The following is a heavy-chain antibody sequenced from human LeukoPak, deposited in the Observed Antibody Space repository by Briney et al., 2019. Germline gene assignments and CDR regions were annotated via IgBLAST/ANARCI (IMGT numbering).Heavy chain of an antibody. CDR3: AKGPGARGHFNWFDP. CDR1: GFSFSNYE. Sequence: RPGGSLRLSCAASGFSFSNYEMNWVRQAPGKGLEWISYITASSTTIYYADSVKGRFTISRDNAKNSLYLRMNGLRGEDTAVYYCAKGPGARGHFNWFDPWGQGTLVTVSS. V-gene: IGHV3-48*03. D-gene: IGHD2-21*02. CDR2: ITASSTTI. J-gene: IGHJ5*02.